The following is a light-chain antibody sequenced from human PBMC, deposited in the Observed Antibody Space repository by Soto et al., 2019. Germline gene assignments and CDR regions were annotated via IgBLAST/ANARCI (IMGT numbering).Light chain of an antibody. CDR3: QQYGSSPPIT. J-gene: IGKJ5*01. V-gene: IGKV3-20*01. CDR2: GAS. CDR1: QSVSSSY. Sequence: EIVLAQCRDSVSLSAVERATLSCSSSQSVSSSYLAWYQQKPGQAPRLLIYGASSRATGIPDRFSGSASGTDFTLTISRLEPEDFAVYYCQQYGSSPPITFGQGTRLEIK.